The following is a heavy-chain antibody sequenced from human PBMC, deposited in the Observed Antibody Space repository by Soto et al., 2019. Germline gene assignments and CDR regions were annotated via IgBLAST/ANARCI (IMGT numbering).Heavy chain of an antibody. J-gene: IGHJ6*02. D-gene: IGHD2-2*01. V-gene: IGHV3-20*04. Sequence: PGGSLRLSCAASGFTFDDYGMSWVRQAPGKGLEWVSGINWNGGSTGYADSVKGRFTISRDNAKNSLYLQMNSLRAEDTALYYCARDIVVVPADYADYYYYYYGMDVWGQGTTVTVSS. CDR2: INWNGGST. CDR1: GFTFDDYG. CDR3: ARDIVVVPADYADYYYYYYGMDV.